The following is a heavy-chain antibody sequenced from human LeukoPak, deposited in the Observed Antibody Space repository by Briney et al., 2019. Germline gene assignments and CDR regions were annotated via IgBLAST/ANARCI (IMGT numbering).Heavy chain of an antibody. CDR2: VYSTGAT. V-gene: IGHV4-59*01. D-gene: IGHD3-22*01. CDR3: ARAAGEYYDRAFDI. CDR1: AGSISSYF. Sequence: SETLSLTCTVSAGSISSYFWNWIRQPPGTELEWIGYVYSTGATNYNPSLKSRLTISVDTSKNQFSLKLTSVTAADTAVYYCARAAGEYYDRAFDIWGQGTMVTVSS. J-gene: IGHJ3*02.